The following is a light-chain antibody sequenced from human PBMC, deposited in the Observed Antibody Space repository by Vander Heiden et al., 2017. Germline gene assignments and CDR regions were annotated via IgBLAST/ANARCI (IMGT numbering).Light chain of an antibody. CDR3: QQRSNRIT. J-gene: IGKJ5*01. V-gene: IGKV3-11*01. Sequence: IVLTQSPATLSLSPGERATLSCRASQGVGSYLAWYQQKPGQAPRLLIYHASNRATGIPARFSGSGSGTDFTLTISSLEPEDFTVYFCQQRSNRITFGQGTRLEIK. CDR2: HAS. CDR1: QGVGSY.